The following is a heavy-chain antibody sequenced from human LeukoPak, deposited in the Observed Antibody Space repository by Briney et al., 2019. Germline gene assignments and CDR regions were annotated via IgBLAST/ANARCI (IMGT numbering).Heavy chain of an antibody. D-gene: IGHD6-19*01. CDR1: GFTFSTYS. J-gene: IGHJ6*03. CDR2: ISSSSTYI. CDR3: ARFRGAVASFYMDV. Sequence: GGSLRLSCAASGFTFSTYSMNWVRQAPGKGLEWVSSISSSSTYIDYADSVKGRFTISRDNAKNSLYLQMNSLRAEDTAVYYCARFRGAVASFYMDVWGKGTTVTVSS. V-gene: IGHV3-21*01.